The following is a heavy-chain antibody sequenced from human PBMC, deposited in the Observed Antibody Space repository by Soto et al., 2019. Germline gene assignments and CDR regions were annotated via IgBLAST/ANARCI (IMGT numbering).Heavy chain of an antibody. CDR1: GFTLSDSS. CDR2: IIAIIGKA. Sequence: SVKVSCKVSGFTLSDSSIHWVRQAHGKGLEWMGWIIAIIGKANYAQKFQGRVTITTDTSTSTAYMELSSLRSEDTAVYYCARGGYDFWSGYYTGPDYYYGMDVWGQGTTVTVSS. V-gene: IGHV1-69*10. D-gene: IGHD3-3*01. CDR3: ARGGYDFWSGYYTGPDYYYGMDV. J-gene: IGHJ6*02.